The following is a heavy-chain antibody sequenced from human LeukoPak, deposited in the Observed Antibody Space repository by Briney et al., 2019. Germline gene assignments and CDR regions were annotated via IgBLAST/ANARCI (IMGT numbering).Heavy chain of an antibody. D-gene: IGHD6-13*01. Sequence: GESLQISCKCSGYSFTSYWIGWVRQMPGKGLEWMGIIYPGDSDTSYSPSFQGHVTISADKSISTAYLQWSSLKASDTAMYYCARSSSLIGEIDYWGQGTLVTVSS. CDR3: ARSSSLIGEIDY. CDR2: IYPGDSDT. J-gene: IGHJ4*02. CDR1: GYSFTSYW. V-gene: IGHV5-51*01.